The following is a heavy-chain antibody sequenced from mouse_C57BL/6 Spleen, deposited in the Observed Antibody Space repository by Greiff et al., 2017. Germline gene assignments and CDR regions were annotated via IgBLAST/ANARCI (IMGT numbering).Heavy chain of an antibody. CDR3: TSDDYDWFAY. CDR2: IDPETGGT. Sequence: VQLQQSGAELVRPGASVTLSCKASGYTFTDYEMHWVKQTPVHGLEWIGAIDPETGGTAYNQKFKGKAILTADKSSSTAYMELRSLTSEDSAVYYCTSDDYDWFAYWGQGALVTVSA. CDR1: GYTFTDYE. D-gene: IGHD2-4*01. V-gene: IGHV1-15*01. J-gene: IGHJ3*01.